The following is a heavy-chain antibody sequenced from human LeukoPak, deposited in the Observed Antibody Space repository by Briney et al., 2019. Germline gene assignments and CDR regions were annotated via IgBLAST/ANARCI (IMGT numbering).Heavy chain of an antibody. CDR2: ISGSGGTA. J-gene: IGHJ3*02. CDR1: GFTLNTYA. CDR3: AKGYSWSGSRHAFEI. D-gene: IGHD3-3*01. Sequence: QSGGSLSLSCAASGFTLNTYAMNWVRQAPGKELEWVSEISGSGGTAFYADSVRCRITISKDNSKNTLYVHMNSQRAEAPAVAYFAKGYSWSGSRHAFEIWGQGTMVTVSS. V-gene: IGHV3-23*01.